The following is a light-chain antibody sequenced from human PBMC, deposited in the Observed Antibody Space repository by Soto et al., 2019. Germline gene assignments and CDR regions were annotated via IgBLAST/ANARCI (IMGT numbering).Light chain of an antibody. CDR1: QVITNR. CDR2: EAS. CDR3: QQANSFPST. Sequence: DIQMTPSPSSISASVGDRVTITCRASQVITNRLAWYQQKPGQAPTLLIYEASNLRSWVPSMNSGSGSWTDFTLNISSLQPEDVANYYCQQANSFPSTFGQGTRLEI. J-gene: IGKJ5*01. V-gene: IGKV1D-12*01.